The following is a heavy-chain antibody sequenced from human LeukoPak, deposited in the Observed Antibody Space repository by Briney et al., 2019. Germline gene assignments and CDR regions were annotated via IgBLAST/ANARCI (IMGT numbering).Heavy chain of an antibody. CDR1: GGSFSGYY. CDR2: INHSGST. J-gene: IGHJ4*02. Sequence: SETLSLTCAVYGGSFSGYYWSWIRQPPGKGLEWIGEINHSGSTNYNPSLKGRVTISVDTSKNQFSLKLSSVTAADTAVYYCVGSGSYFHYWGQGTLVTVSS. V-gene: IGHV4-34*01. CDR3: VGSGSYFHY. D-gene: IGHD3-10*01.